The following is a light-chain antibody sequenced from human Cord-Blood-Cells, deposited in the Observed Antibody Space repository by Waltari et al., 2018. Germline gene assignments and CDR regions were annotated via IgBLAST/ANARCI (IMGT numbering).Light chain of an antibody. CDR1: SGHSSSA. CDR3: QTWGTGIHWV. V-gene: IGLV4-69*01. Sequence: QLVLTQSPSASASLGASVKLTCTLSSGHSSSAIAWHHQQPEKGPRYLMKLNSDGSHSKGDGIPDRFSGSSSGAERYLTISSLQSEDEADYYCQTWGTGIHWVFGGGTKLTVL. CDR2: LNSDGSH. J-gene: IGLJ3*02.